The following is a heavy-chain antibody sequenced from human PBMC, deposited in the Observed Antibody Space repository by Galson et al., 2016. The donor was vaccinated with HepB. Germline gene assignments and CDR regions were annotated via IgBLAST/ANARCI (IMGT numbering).Heavy chain of an antibody. Sequence: SETLSLTCAVSGDSISPHFWHWIRHFPGRGLEWIGSIYYDGTTNYSPSLRGGLLMSVATSENRFSLNLHSVTTADTAVYYCSRRRGGSGWYPFDYWGQGILVTVSS. D-gene: IGHD6-19*01. J-gene: IGHJ4*02. CDR3: SRRRGGSGWYPFDY. CDR1: GDSISPHF. CDR2: IYYDGTT. V-gene: IGHV4-59*11.